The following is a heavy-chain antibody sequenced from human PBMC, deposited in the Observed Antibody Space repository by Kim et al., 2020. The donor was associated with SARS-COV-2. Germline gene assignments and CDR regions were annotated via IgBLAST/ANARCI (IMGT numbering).Heavy chain of an antibody. D-gene: IGHD3-9*01. V-gene: IGHV4-30-2*05. Sequence: TPVLKRRVTRSVDTSKNRFSLKLSAVTAADTAVYYCARAHPDQALRYFDYWGQGTLVTVSS. J-gene: IGHJ4*02. CDR3: ARAHPDQALRYFDY.